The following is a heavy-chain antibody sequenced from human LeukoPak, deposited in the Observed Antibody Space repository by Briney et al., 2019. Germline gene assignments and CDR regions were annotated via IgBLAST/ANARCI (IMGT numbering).Heavy chain of an antibody. V-gene: IGHV1-2*02. D-gene: IGHD2-15*01. CDR1: GYTFTGYC. J-gene: IGHJ6*04. Sequence: ASVKVCCKASGYTFTGYCMHWGRQAPGQGLEWLGWINPNSGGTNYEQKCQGRVTITRDTSISTAYMELSRLRSDDTAVYYCARGGGLGCSGGSCYGHYYYGMDVWGKGTTVTVSS. CDR2: INPNSGGT. CDR3: ARGGGLGCSGGSCYGHYYYGMDV.